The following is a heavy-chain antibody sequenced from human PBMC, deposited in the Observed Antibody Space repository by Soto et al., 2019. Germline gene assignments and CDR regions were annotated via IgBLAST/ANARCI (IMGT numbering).Heavy chain of an antibody. V-gene: IGHV1-58*01. J-gene: IGHJ6*02. CDR1: GFTFTSSA. Sequence: SVKVSCKASGFTFTSSAVQWVRQARGQRLEWIGWIVVGSGNTNYAQKFQERVTITRDMSTSTAYMELSSLRSEDMAVYYCAADSTQLWPNGAYYYYYGMDVWGQGTTVTVSS. CDR2: IVVGSGNT. D-gene: IGHD5-18*01. CDR3: AADSTQLWPNGAYYYYYGMDV.